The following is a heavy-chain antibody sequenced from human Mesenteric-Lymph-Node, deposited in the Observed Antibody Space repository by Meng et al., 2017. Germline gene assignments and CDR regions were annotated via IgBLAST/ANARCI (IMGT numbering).Heavy chain of an antibody. CDR2: IYHSGST. J-gene: IGHJ2*01. Sequence: VKLKGSGPGLVKPSGTLSLTCAVFGGSISSSNWWSWVRQPPGKGLEWIGEIYHSGSTNYNPSLKSRVTISVDKSKNQFSLKLSSVTAADTAVYYCARLYYVDSNYWYFDLWGRGTLVTVSS. D-gene: IGHD4-17*01. CDR3: ARLYYVDSNYWYFDL. V-gene: IGHV4-4*02. CDR1: GGSISSSNW.